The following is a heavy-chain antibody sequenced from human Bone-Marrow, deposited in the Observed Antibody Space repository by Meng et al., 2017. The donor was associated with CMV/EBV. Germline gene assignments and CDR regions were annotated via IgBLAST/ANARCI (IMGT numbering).Heavy chain of an antibody. CDR1: GFTFSSYG. V-gene: IGHV3-30*02. J-gene: IGHJ6*02. CDR3: ARDIKTWVHMDV. D-gene: IGHD3-16*01. CDR2: IRYDGSDK. Sequence: GESLKISCAASGFTFSSYGMHWVRQAPGKGLEWVAFIRYDGSDKYYGDSVKGRFTISRDNSNNTLYLQMNSLRGEDTAVYYCARDIKTWVHMDVWGQGTTVTVSS.